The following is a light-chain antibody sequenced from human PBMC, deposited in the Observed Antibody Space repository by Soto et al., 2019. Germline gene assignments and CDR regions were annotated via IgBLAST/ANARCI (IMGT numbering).Light chain of an antibody. CDR1: QDISNY. Sequence: DIQMTQSPSSLSASVGDRVMITCQASQDISNYLNWYQQKPGKAPKLLIYDASNLETGVPSRFSGSGSGTYFTFTISSLQPEDIATYYCQQYDNLPPLTFGGGTKVEIK. V-gene: IGKV1-33*01. J-gene: IGKJ4*01. CDR2: DAS. CDR3: QQYDNLPPLT.